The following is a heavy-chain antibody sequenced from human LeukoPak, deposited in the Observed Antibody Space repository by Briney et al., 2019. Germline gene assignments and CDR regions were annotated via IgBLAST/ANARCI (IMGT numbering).Heavy chain of an antibody. CDR1: GFTVITND. Sequence: GGSLRLSCAASGFTVITNDMTWVRQAPGKGLEWVSVLYSDGNTKYADSVQGRFTISRDNSKNTLYLEMNGLSPDDTAVYHCARGVEPLAANTLAYWGQGTLVTVSS. J-gene: IGHJ4*02. CDR2: LYSDGNT. V-gene: IGHV3-53*01. D-gene: IGHD1-14*01. CDR3: ARGVEPLAANTLAY.